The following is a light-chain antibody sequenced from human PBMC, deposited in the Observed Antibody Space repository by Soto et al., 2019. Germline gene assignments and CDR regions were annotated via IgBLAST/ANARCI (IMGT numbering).Light chain of an antibody. CDR2: AAS. V-gene: IGKV1-6*01. CDR1: QDIRSD. J-gene: IGKJ4*01. CDR3: LQDYNYPLT. Sequence: AIPMTQSPSSLSASVGDRVIITCRASQDIRSDLGWYQQRPGKAPKLLIYAASNLQSGVPSRFSGSGSGTDFTLTISSLQPEDFATYYCLQDYNYPLTFGGGTKVEIK.